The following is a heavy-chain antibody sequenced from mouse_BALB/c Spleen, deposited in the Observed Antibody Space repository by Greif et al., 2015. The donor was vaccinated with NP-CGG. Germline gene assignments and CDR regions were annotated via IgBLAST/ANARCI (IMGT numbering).Heavy chain of an antibody. Sequence: VQVVESGPGLVAPSQSLSITCTVSGFSLTGYGVNWVRQPPGKGLEWLGMIWGDGSTDYNSALKSRLSISKDNSKSQVFLKMNSLQTDDTARYYCARDLGLGRNYAMDYWGQGTSVTVSS. CDR2: IWGDGST. CDR1: GFSLTGYG. CDR3: ARDLGLGRNYAMDY. D-gene: IGHD4-1*01. V-gene: IGHV2-6-7*01. J-gene: IGHJ4*01.